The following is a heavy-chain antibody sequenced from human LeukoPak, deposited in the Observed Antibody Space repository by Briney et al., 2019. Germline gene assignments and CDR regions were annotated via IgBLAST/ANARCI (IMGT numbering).Heavy chain of an antibody. CDR3: ARDRTYSSSWLYYFDY. D-gene: IGHD6-13*01. J-gene: IGHJ4*02. CDR1: GGSFSGYY. Sequence: SETLSLTCAVYGGSFSGYYWSWIRQPPGKGLEWTGEINHSGSTNYNPSLKSRVTISVDTSKNQFSLKLSSVTAADTAVYYCARDRTYSSSWLYYFDYRGQGTLVTVSS. V-gene: IGHV4-34*01. CDR2: INHSGST.